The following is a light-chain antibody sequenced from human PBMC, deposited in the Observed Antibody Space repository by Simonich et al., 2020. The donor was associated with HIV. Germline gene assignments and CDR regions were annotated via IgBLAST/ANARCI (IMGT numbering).Light chain of an antibody. Sequence: QSALTQPASVSGSPGQSITISCTGTISDVGGYNYVSWYQQHPGKAPKLMIYDVSKRPSGVSNRFSGSKSGSTASLTISGLQAEDEADYYCSSYTRSTTYVIFGGGTKLTVL. CDR2: DVS. J-gene: IGLJ2*01. CDR3: SSYTRSTTYVI. V-gene: IGLV2-14*03. CDR1: ISDVGGYNY.